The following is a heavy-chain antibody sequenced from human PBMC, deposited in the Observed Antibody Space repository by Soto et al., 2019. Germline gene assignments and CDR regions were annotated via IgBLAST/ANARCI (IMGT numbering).Heavy chain of an antibody. CDR3: ARDQGYYDILTGYSLMDV. CDR1: GFTFSSYG. J-gene: IGHJ6*02. Sequence: GGSLRLSCAASGFTFSSYGMHWVRQAPGKGLEWVAVIWYDGSNKYYADSVKGRFTISRDNSKNTLYLQMNSLRAEDTAVYYCARDQGYYDILTGYSLMDVWGHGTTVTVSS. D-gene: IGHD3-9*01. V-gene: IGHV3-33*01. CDR2: IWYDGSNK.